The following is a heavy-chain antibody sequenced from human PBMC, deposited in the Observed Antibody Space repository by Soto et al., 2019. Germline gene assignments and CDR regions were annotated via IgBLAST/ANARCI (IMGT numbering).Heavy chain of an antibody. CDR2: IYHSGST. V-gene: IGHV4-30-2*01. CDR3: ARLRYFDWLSYNYYYYYGMDV. D-gene: IGHD3-9*01. CDR1: GGSISSGGYS. J-gene: IGHJ6*02. Sequence: PSETLSLTCAVSGGSISSGGYSWSWIRQPPGKGLEWIGYIYHSGSTYYKPSLKSRVTISVDRSKNQFSLNLSSVTAAYTAVYYFARLRYFDWLSYNYYYYYGMDVWGQGATVTVSS.